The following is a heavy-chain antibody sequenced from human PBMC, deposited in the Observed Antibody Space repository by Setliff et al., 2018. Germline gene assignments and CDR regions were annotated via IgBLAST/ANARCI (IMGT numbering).Heavy chain of an antibody. D-gene: IGHD4-17*01. Sequence: GGSLRLSCAASGFTFSNYSMNWVRQAPGKGLEWVSSITSNGNYIYYADSVKGRFTISRDNVKNSLFLQMNSLRVEDTAVYYCSRDLQGSGDYVVDYWGQGTLVTVSS. CDR3: SRDLQGSGDYVVDY. CDR2: ITSNGNYI. V-gene: IGHV3-21*01. J-gene: IGHJ4*02. CDR1: GFTFSNYS.